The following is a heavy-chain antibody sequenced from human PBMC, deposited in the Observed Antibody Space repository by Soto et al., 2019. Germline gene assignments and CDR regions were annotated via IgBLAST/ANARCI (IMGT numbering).Heavy chain of an antibody. CDR1: GGTFSSYT. J-gene: IGHJ4*02. V-gene: IGHV1-69*02. CDR2: IIPILGIA. CDR3: ASDTGSNDYGDYVPFDY. D-gene: IGHD4-17*01. Sequence: QVQLVQSGAEVKKPGSSVKVSCKASGGTFSSYTISWVRQAPGQGLEWMGRIIPILGIANYAQKFQGRVTITADKSTRTAYMELSSLRSEDTAVYYCASDTGSNDYGDYVPFDYWGQGTLVTVSS.